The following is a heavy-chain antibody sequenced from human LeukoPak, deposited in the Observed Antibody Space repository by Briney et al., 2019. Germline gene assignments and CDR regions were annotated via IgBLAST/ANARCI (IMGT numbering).Heavy chain of an antibody. J-gene: IGHJ3*02. CDR2: IKQDGSEK. D-gene: IGHD6-13*01. Sequence: GGSLRLSCAASGFTFSSYWMSWVRQAPGKGLEWVANIKQDGSEKYYVDSVKGRFTISRDNAKNSLYLQMNSLRAEDTAVYYCAKDAQSGYSSSWYVSPGAFDIWGQGTMVIVSS. V-gene: IGHV3-7*03. CDR1: GFTFSSYW. CDR3: AKDAQSGYSSSWYVSPGAFDI.